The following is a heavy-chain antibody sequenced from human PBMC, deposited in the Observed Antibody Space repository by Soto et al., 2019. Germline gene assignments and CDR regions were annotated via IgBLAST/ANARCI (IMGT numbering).Heavy chain of an antibody. V-gene: IGHV3-23*01. CDR2: TGGGGVST. Sequence: EVQLLESGGGLVEPGGSLRLSCAASGFTFRSYAMTWVRQAPGKGLEWVSYTGGGGVSTYYADSVKGRFTSSRDDSKNKLYLQMHSLRAEDTALYYCAKIVGGGSNHDAFEIWGQGTMVTVSS. D-gene: IGHD2-15*01. CDR1: GFTFRSYA. CDR3: AKIVGGGSNHDAFEI. J-gene: IGHJ3*02.